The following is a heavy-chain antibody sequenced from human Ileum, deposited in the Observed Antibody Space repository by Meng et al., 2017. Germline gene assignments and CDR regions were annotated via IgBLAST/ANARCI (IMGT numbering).Heavy chain of an antibody. J-gene: IGHJ5*02. Sequence: HVQLPPGGAGLLKPSATLSRTCAVYGGSFRGYYWSLIRQPPGKGLEWIGEINHSGSTNYNPSLKSRVTISVDTSKNQFSLKLSSVTAADTAVYYCARGGPWFDPWGQGTLVTVSS. CDR3: ARGGPWFDP. CDR1: GGSFRGYY. CDR2: INHSGST. V-gene: IGHV4-34*01.